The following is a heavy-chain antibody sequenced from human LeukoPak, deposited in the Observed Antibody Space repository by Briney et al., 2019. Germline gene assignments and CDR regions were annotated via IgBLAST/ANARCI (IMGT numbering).Heavy chain of an antibody. D-gene: IGHD6-13*01. J-gene: IGHJ6*03. CDR3: ARAVHSSSWYHSYYYYMDV. Sequence: AGGSLRLSCAASGFTFSSYWMSWVRQAPGKGLEWVANIKQDGSEKYYVDSVKGRFTISRDNAKNSLYLQMNSLRAEDTAVYYCARAVHSSSWYHSYYYYMDVWGKGTTVTISS. V-gene: IGHV3-7*04. CDR1: GFTFSSYW. CDR2: IKQDGSEK.